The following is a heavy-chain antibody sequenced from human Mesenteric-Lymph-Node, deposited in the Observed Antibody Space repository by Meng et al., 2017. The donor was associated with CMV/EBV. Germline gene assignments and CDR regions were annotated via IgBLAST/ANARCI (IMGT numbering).Heavy chain of an antibody. D-gene: IGHD2-2*01. Sequence: GESLKISCAASGFTFSSYAMHWVRQAPGKGLEWVAVISYDGSNKYYADSVKGRFTISRDNSKNTLYLQMNSLRAEDTAVYYCAKLYCSSTSCYRRGDDYWGQGTLVTVSS. V-gene: IGHV3-30-3*01. CDR2: ISYDGSNK. CDR1: GFTFSSYA. CDR3: AKLYCSSTSCYRRGDDY. J-gene: IGHJ4*02.